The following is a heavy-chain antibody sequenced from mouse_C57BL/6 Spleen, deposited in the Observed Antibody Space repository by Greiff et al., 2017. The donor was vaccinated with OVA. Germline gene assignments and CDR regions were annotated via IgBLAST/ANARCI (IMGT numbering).Heavy chain of an antibody. CDR3: THSYAMDY. J-gene: IGHJ4*01. CDR2: IDPENGDT. CDR1: GFNIKDDY. V-gene: IGHV14-4*01. Sequence: VQLQQSGAELVRPGASVKLSCTASGFNIKDDYMHWVKQRPEQGLEWIGWIDPENGDTEYASKFQGKATITADTSSNTAYLQLSSLTSEDTAVYYCTHSYAMDYWGQGTSVTVSS.